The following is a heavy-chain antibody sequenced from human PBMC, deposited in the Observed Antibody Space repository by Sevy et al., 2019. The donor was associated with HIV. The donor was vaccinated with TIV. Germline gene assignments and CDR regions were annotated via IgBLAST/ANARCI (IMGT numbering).Heavy chain of an antibody. J-gene: IGHJ4*02. CDR1: GFSVNSNY. V-gene: IGHV3-66*01. CDR2: IYSDETT. CDR3: ASGKSGYGYALNY. Sequence: GGSLRLSCAASGFSVNSNYMTWVRQAPGKGLEGVSVIYSDETTYHADSVKDRFTISRDNSKNMLYLQMSSLRAEDTVIYYCASGKSGYGYALNYWGQGTLVTVSS. D-gene: IGHD5-18*01.